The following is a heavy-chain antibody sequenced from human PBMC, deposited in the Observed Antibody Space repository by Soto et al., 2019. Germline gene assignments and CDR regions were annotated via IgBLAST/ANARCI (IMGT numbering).Heavy chain of an antibody. J-gene: IGHJ4*02. CDR3: ARIPSYTSGWYFDY. CDR1: GFSLNKPRLG. V-gene: IGHV2-26*01. D-gene: IGHD6-19*01. CDR2: IFSSDEK. Sequence: SGPTLVNPTDTLTLTCTVSGFSLNKPRLGVSWIRQPPGKALEWLAHIFSSDEKSYSTSLKSRLTISRDTSKSQVVLTMTNMDPVDTATYYCARIPSYTSGWYFDYWGQGALVTVSS.